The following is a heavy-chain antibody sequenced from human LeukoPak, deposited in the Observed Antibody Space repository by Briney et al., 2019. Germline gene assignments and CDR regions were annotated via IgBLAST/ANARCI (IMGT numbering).Heavy chain of an antibody. J-gene: IGHJ5*02. CDR1: GGTFSSYA. D-gene: IGHD6-13*01. CDR2: IIPIFGTA. Sequence: GASVKVSCKASGGTFSSYAISWVRRAPGQGLEWMGGIIPIFGTANYAQKFQGRVTITTDESTSTAYMELSSLRSEDTAVYYCARKQQPANWFDPWGQGTLVTVSS. CDR3: ARKQQPANWFDP. V-gene: IGHV1-69*05.